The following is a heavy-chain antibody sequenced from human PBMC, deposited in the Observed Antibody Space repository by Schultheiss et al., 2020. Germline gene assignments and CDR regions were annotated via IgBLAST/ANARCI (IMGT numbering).Heavy chain of an antibody. D-gene: IGHD5-24*01. J-gene: IGHJ4*02. CDR2: IIPIFGTA. Sequence: SVKVSCKASGGTFSSYAISWVRQAPGQGLEWMGGIIPIFGTANYAQKFQGRVSITADESTSTAYMELSSLRSEDTAVYYCAREVSLEMATIGDFDYWGQGTGVTGSS. CDR1: GGTFSSYA. V-gene: IGHV1-69*13. CDR3: AREVSLEMATIGDFDY.